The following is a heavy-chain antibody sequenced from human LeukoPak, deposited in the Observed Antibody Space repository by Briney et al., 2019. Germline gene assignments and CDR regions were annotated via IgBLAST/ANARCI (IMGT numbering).Heavy chain of an antibody. V-gene: IGHV3-30*04. CDR1: GFTFSSYA. CDR2: ISYDGSNK. CDR3: ARDKSRVVVTAIRLERPYYMDV. J-gene: IGHJ6*03. D-gene: IGHD2-21*02. Sequence: GRSLRLSCAASGFTFSSYAMHWVRQAPGKGLEWVAVISYDGSNKYYADSVKGRFTISRDNSKNTLYLQMNSLRAEDTAVYYCARDKSRVVVTAIRLERPYYMDVWGKGTTVTVSS.